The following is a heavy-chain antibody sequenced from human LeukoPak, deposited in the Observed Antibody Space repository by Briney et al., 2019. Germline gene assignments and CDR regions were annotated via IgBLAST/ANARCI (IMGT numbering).Heavy chain of an antibody. Sequence: ASVKVSCKASGYTFTSYGISWVRQAPGQGLEWMGWIIAYNGNTNYAQKLQGRVTITTDTSTSTAYMELRSLRSDDTAVYYCARVGYSGYDTLGVDYWGQGTLVTVSS. J-gene: IGHJ4*02. D-gene: IGHD5-12*01. V-gene: IGHV1-18*01. CDR2: IIAYNGNT. CDR1: GYTFTSYG. CDR3: ARVGYSGYDTLGVDY.